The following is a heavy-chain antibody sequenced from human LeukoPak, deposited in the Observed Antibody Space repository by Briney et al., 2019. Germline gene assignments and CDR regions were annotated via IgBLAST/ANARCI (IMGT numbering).Heavy chain of an antibody. CDR1: GGSISSGGYY. J-gene: IGHJ4*02. CDR2: IDYSGAT. V-gene: IGHV4-30-4*01. Sequence: SQTLSLTCTVSGGSISSGGYYWSWIRQPPGKGLEWIGYIDYSGATYYNPSLKSRVTISVDTSKNQFSLKLSSVTAADTAVYYCARDLTSGRLGELSLNYWGQGALVTVSS. D-gene: IGHD3-16*02. CDR3: ARDLTSGRLGELSLNY.